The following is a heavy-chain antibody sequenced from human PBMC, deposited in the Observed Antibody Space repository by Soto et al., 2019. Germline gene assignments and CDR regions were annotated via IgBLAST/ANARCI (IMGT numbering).Heavy chain of an antibody. CDR1: GFTFGEYA. Sequence: PGGSLRLSCTTSGFTFGEYAMSWVRQAPGKGLEWVGFIRTKAYGGTTEYAASMKGRFTISRDDSKSIAYLQMNSLKTEDTAVYYCTRETQQLWPYLDYWGQGTLVTVSS. J-gene: IGHJ4*02. V-gene: IGHV3-49*04. D-gene: IGHD2-21*01. CDR2: IRTKAYGGTT. CDR3: TRETQQLWPYLDY.